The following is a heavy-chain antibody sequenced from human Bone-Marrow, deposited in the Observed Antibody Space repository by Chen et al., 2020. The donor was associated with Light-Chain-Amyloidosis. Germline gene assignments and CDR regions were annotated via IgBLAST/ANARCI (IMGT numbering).Heavy chain of an antibody. V-gene: IGHV3-30-3*01. D-gene: IGHD6-6*01. CDR2: LSYDGNSK. CDR1: GFTFSNYG. J-gene: IGHJ4*02. Sequence: QVQLVESGGGVVQPGRYLRPSCAAPGFTFSNYGMHWVRQTPGKGLEWVAVLSYDGNSKYYADSVKGRFTISRDSSKNTLYLQMNSLRAEDTAVYYCARVSFERGGPARPPGDSWGQGTLVTVSS. CDR3: ARVSFERGGPARPPGDS.